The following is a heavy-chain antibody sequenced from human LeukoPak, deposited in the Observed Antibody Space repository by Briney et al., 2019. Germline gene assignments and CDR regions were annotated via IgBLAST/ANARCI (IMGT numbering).Heavy chain of an antibody. CDR3: AREGYYGSGSPPSLYFDY. CDR2: IYSGGRT. J-gene: IGHJ4*02. Sequence: GGSLRLSCAASGFPVSSNYMNWVRQAPGKGLEWVSVIYSGGRTYCADSVEGRFTISRDNSRSTLYLQMNSLRPEDTAIYYCAREGYYGSGSPPSLYFDYWGQGTLVTVSS. CDR1: GFPVSSNY. D-gene: IGHD3-10*01. V-gene: IGHV3-53*05.